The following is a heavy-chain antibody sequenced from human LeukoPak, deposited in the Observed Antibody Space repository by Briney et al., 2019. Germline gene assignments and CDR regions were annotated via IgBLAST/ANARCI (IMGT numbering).Heavy chain of an antibody. CDR3: ARRRRILGNIVVPAAALGRYYFDY. CDR2: INHSGST. CDR1: GGSFSGYY. J-gene: IGHJ4*02. V-gene: IGHV4-34*01. Sequence: SETLSLTCAVYGGSFSGYYWSWIRQPPGKGLEWIGEINHSGSTNYNPSLKSRVTISVDTSKNQFSLKLSSVTAADTVVYYCARRRRILGNIVVPAAALGRYYFDYWGQGTLVTVSS. D-gene: IGHD2-2*01.